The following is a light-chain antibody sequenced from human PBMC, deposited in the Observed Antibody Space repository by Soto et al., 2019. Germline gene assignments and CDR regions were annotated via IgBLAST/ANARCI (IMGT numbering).Light chain of an antibody. J-gene: IGLJ1*01. V-gene: IGLV2-14*03. CDR2: DVS. CDR3: SSYTSSSSYV. Sequence: QSALTQPASVSGSPGQSIAISCTGTSSDVGGYKYVSWYQHYPGKAPKLMIYDVSNRPSGVSDRFSDSKSGNTASLTISGLQSEDEADYYCSSYTSSSSYVFGTGTKVTVL. CDR1: SSDVGGYKY.